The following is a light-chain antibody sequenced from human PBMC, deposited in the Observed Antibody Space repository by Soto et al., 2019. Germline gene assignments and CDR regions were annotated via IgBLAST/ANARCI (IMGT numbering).Light chain of an antibody. CDR1: QSISIW. CDR3: QQYNNFPCT. V-gene: IGKV1-5*03. CDR2: RTS. Sequence: DIQMTQSHSTLSASVGDRVTITCRASQSISIWLAWYQQKPGEAPHLLIYRTSTLESRVPSRFSGSGSGTEFTLTISSLQPDDFATYYCQQYNNFPCTFGQGTKLEI. J-gene: IGKJ2*02.